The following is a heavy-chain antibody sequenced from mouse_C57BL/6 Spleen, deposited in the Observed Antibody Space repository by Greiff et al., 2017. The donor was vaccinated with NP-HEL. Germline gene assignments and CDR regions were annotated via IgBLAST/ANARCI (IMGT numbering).Heavy chain of an antibody. D-gene: IGHD1-1*01. CDR3: AGVVADYYAMDY. CDR1: GYTFTSYW. V-gene: IGHV1-64*01. Sequence: QVHVKQPGAELVKPGASVKLSCKASGYTFTSYWMHWVKQRPGQGLEWIGMIHPNSGSTNYNEKFKSKATLTVDKSSSTAYMQLSSLTSEDSAVYYCAGVVADYYAMDYWGQGTSVTVSS. J-gene: IGHJ4*01. CDR2: IHPNSGST.